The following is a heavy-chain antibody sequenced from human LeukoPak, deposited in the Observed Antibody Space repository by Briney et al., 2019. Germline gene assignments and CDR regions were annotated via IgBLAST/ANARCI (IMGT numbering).Heavy chain of an antibody. Sequence: PSETLPLTCTVSGGSISSYYWSWIRQPAGKGLEWIGRIYTSGSTNYNPSLKSRVTMSVDTSKNQFSLKLSSVTAADTAVYYCARDLIQSDIVVVPAAVEAFDIWGQGTMVTVSS. CDR1: GGSISSYY. CDR3: ARDLIQSDIVVVPAAVEAFDI. J-gene: IGHJ3*02. D-gene: IGHD2-2*01. V-gene: IGHV4-4*07. CDR2: IYTSGST.